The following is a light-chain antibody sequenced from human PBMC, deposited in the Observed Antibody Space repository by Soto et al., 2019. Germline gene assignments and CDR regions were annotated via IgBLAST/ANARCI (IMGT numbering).Light chain of an antibody. J-gene: IGLJ1*01. CDR1: SSDVGGYNY. V-gene: IGLV2-8*01. CDR2: EVY. Sequence: SVLTQPPSASGSPGQSVTISCTGTSSDVGGYNYVSWYQHHPGKAPKLIIYEVYKRPSGVPDRFSGSKSGNTAALTVSGLQAEDEADYYCRSYVGTNSYVFGTGSKVSVL. CDR3: RSYVGTNSYV.